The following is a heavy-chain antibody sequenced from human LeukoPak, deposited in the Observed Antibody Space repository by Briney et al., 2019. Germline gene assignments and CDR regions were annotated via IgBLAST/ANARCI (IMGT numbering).Heavy chain of an antibody. CDR1: GYTFTSYG. D-gene: IGHD2-2*01. CDR2: ISAYSGNT. CDR3: ARGYCSSTNCYPATAWFDP. V-gene: IGHV1-18*01. J-gene: IGHJ5*02. Sequence: GASVKVSCKSSGYTFTSYGFNWMRQAPAQGLEWMGGISAYSGNTNNAHKFQGRVTMTTDASTSTHYMELRSLRYDDTAGYYCARGYCSSTNCYPATAWFDPWGQGTLVTVSS.